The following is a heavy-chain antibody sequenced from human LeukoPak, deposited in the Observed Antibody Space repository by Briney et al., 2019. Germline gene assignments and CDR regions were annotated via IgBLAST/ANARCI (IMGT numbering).Heavy chain of an antibody. CDR2: IYPGDSDT. Sequence: GESLKISCKGSGYSSTTYWIGWVRQIPGKGLEWMGIIYPGDSDTRYSPSFQGQVTISADRSITTAYLQWSSLKASDTAMYYCARGGSGCYNCFDYWGQGALVTVSS. V-gene: IGHV5-51*01. CDR1: GYSSTTYW. J-gene: IGHJ4*02. CDR3: ARGGSGCYNCFDY. D-gene: IGHD6-19*01.